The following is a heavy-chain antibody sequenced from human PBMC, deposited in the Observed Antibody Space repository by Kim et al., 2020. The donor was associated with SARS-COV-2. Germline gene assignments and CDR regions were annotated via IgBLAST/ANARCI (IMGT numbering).Heavy chain of an antibody. CDR1: GFTFSDYY. D-gene: IGHD3-3*01. V-gene: IGHV3-11*06. CDR2: ISSSSSYT. J-gene: IGHJ4*02. CDR3: ARGHYGFWSGSY. Sequence: GGSLRLSCAASGFTFSDYYMSWIRQAPGKGLEWVSYISSSSSYTNYADSVKGRFTISRDNAKNSLYLQMNSLRAEDTAVYYCARGHYGFWSGSYWGQGTLVTVSS.